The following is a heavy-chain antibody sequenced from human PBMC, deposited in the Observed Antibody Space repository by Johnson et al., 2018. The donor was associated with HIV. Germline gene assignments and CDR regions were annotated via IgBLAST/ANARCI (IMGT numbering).Heavy chain of an antibody. J-gene: IGHJ3*02. V-gene: IGHV3-66*02. CDR3: ARCMITFGGVGGAFDI. Sequence: VQLVESGGGVVQPGRSLRLSCAASGFTVSSTYMSWVRQAPGKGLEWLSVLYSDGRTYYADSVKGRFTISRDNSKNTLYLQMNSLRAEDTAVYYCARCMITFGGVGGAFDIWGQGTMVTVSS. D-gene: IGHD3-16*01. CDR2: LYSDGRT. CDR1: GFTVSSTY.